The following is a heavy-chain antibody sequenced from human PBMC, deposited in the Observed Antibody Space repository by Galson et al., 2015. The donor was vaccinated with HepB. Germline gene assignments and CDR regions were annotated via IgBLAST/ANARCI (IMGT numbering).Heavy chain of an antibody. CDR1: GYTLTELS. CDR3: ATEAGTIWWFDP. CDR2: FDPEDGET. V-gene: IGHV1-24*01. Sequence: SVKVSCKVSGYTLTELSMHWVRQAPGKGPEWMGGFDPEDGETIYAQKFQGRVTMTEDTSTDTAYMELSSLRSEDTAVYYCATEAGTIWWFDPWGQGTLVTVSS. D-gene: IGHD1-7*01. J-gene: IGHJ5*02.